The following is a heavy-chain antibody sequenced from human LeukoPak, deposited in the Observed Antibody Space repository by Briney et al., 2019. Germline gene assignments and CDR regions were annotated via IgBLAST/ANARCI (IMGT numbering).Heavy chain of an antibody. CDR1: GYTFTNYH. CDR3: VRTTSFTASGYDY. Sequence: GASVTVSCKASGYTFTNYHINWVRQATGQGLEWMGWMNPNNGDSGYAQKFQGRVTITRDTSISTSYMALRSLRSDDTAVYFCVRTTSFTASGYDYWGQGALVTVSS. D-gene: IGHD6-25*01. J-gene: IGHJ4*02. CDR2: MNPNNGDS. V-gene: IGHV1-8*03.